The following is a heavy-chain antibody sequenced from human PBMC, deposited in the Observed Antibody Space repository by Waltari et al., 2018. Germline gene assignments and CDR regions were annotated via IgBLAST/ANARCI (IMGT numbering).Heavy chain of an antibody. CDR2: IYWNDDK. CDR1: GFSLSTSGVG. D-gene: IGHD3-3*01. J-gene: IGHJ6*02. Sequence: QITLKESGPTLVKPTQTLTLTCTFSGFSLSTSGVGVGWIRQPPGKALEWLALIYWNDDKRYSPSLKSRLTITKDTSKNQVVLTMTNMDPVDTATYYCAHSSPLEWLLSDYYYYYGMDVWGQGTTVTVSS. V-gene: IGHV2-5*01. CDR3: AHSSPLEWLLSDYYYYYGMDV.